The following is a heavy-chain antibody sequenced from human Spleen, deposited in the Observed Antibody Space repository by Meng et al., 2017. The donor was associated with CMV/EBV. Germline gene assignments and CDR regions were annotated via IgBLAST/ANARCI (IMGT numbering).Heavy chain of an antibody. CDR2: ISSGSSYI. Sequence: GGSLRLSCAASGFTFSSYSMNWVRQAPGKGLEWVSSISSGSSYIYYADSVKGRFTISRDNAKNSLYLQMNSLRAEDTAVYYCARDFSGSSYYYGMDVWGQGTTVTVSS. CDR3: ARDFSGSSYYYGMDV. V-gene: IGHV3-21*01. CDR1: GFTFSSYS. D-gene: IGHD6-13*01. J-gene: IGHJ6*02.